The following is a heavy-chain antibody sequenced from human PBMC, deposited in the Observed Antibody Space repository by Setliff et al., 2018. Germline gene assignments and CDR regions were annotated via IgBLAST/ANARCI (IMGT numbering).Heavy chain of an antibody. CDR1: GFTFSNYG. J-gene: IGHJ6*03. D-gene: IGHD3-3*01. CDR3: ARDGPLYDNFWNAPGYMDV. V-gene: IGHV3-30*06. CDR2: VSYDGRNK. Sequence: GGSLRLSCVASGFTFSNYGMHWVRQGPGKGLEWVAIVSYDGRNKYYADSVKGRFTISRDNSKNTVSLQMNSLRPEDTAVYYCARDGPLYDNFWNAPGYMDVWGKGTTVTVSS.